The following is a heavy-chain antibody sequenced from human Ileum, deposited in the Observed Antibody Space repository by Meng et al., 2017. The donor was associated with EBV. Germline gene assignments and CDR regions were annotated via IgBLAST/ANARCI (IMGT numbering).Heavy chain of an antibody. CDR2: VYPSGTP. CDR1: GCSFSGSYW. V-gene: IGHV4-4*02. D-gene: IGHD3-16*01. Sequence: VPQQGSGPRLVRPSGSLSLTFTVSGCSFSGSYWWSWSRASPEKGLEWIGEVYPSGTPYYNPSLKSRVTISLDKSRNQFSLNLIHVTAADAAVYYCARDAFQYASGIPAHWGQGTLVTVSS. J-gene: IGHJ4*02. CDR3: ARDAFQYASGIPAH.